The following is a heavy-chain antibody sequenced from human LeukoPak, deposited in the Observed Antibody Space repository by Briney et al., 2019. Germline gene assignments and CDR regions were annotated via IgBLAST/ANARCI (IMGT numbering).Heavy chain of an antibody. V-gene: IGHV4-59*08. Sequence: PSETLSLTCTVSGGSISRYYWSWIRQPPGKGLEWIGYIYYSGSASYNPSLKSRVTISVDTSKNQFSLKLSSVTAADTAVYYCARQYYYDSSGYFDYWGQGTLVTVSS. D-gene: IGHD3-22*01. CDR3: ARQYYYDSSGYFDY. CDR2: IYYSGSA. J-gene: IGHJ4*02. CDR1: GGSISRYY.